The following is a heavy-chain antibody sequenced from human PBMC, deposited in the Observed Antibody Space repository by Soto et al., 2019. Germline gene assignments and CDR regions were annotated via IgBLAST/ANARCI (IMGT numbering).Heavy chain of an antibody. J-gene: IGHJ4*02. CDR1: GYTFTSYG. D-gene: IGHD3-3*01. CDR3: ARRTIFGVVINHPFDY. Sequence: ASVKVSCKASGYTFTSYGISWVRQAPGQGLEWMGWISAYNGNTNYAQKLQGRVTMTTDTSTSTAYMELRSLRSDDTAVYYCARRTIFGVVINHPFDYWGQGTLVTVSS. CDR2: ISAYNGNT. V-gene: IGHV1-18*01.